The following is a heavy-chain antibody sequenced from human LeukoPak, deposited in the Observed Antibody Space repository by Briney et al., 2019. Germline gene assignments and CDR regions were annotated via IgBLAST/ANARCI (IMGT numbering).Heavy chain of an antibody. CDR3: ARTATTMGNGAFDI. J-gene: IGHJ3*02. CDR1: GYTFTGYY. Sequence: ASVKVSCKASGYTFTGYYMHWVRQAPGQGLEWMGWINPNSGGTNYAQKFQGWVTMTRDTSISTAYMELSRLRSDDTAVYYCARTATTMGNGAFDIWGQGTMVTVSS. D-gene: IGHD1/OR15-1a*01. V-gene: IGHV1-2*04. CDR2: INPNSGGT.